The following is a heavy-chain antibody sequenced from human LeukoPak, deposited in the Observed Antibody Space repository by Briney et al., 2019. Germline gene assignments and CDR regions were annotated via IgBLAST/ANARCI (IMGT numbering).Heavy chain of an antibody. CDR2: IIPIFGTA. J-gene: IGHJ6*02. Sequence: SVKVSCKASGGTFSSYAISWVRQAPGQGLEWMGGIIPIFGTANYAQKFQGRVTVTADESTSTAYMELSSLRSEDTAVYYCARVTTVVGFQRHHYYYYGMDVWGQGTTVTVSS. CDR3: ARVTTVVGFQRHHYYYYGMDV. V-gene: IGHV1-69*13. CDR1: GGTFSSYA. D-gene: IGHD4-23*01.